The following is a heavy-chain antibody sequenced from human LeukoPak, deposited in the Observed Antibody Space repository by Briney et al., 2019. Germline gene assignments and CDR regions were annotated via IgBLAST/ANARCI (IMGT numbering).Heavy chain of an antibody. CDR1: GGSFSGYY. CDR2: INHSGST. CDR3: ARDGGYSSSWWSY. V-gene: IGHV4-34*01. Sequence: SETLSLTCAVYGGSFSGYYWSWIRQPPGKGLEWIGEINHSGSTNYNPSLKSRVIISVDTSKNQFSLKLSSVTAADTAVYYCARDGGYSSSWWSYWGQGTLVTVSS. J-gene: IGHJ4*02. D-gene: IGHD6-13*01.